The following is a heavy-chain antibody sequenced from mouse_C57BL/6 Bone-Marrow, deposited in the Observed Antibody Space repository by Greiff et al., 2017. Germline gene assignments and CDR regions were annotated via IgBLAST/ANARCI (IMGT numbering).Heavy chain of an antibody. CDR1: GYTFTEYT. CDR2: FYPGSGSI. V-gene: IGHV1-62-2*01. CDR3: ARLFYYECYFDY. J-gene: IGHJ2*01. D-gene: IGHD2-4*01. Sequence: QVQLQQSGAELVKPGASVKLSCKASGYTFTEYTIHWVKQRSGQGLEWIGWFYPGSGSIKYNEKFKDKATLTADKSSSTVYMELSSLTSEDAAVYCGARLFYYECYFDYWGQGTTLTVSS.